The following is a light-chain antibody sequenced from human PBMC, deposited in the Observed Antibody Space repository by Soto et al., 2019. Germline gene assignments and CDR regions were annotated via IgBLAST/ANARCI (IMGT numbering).Light chain of an antibody. CDR2: KAS. Sequence: DIQMTQSPSTLSASVGDRVTITCRASQSISSWLAWYQQKPGKAPKLLIYKASSLESGVPSRFSGSGSGTEFTLTISSLQPDDFATYYCQQYNSPQGITFGQGTRLEIK. J-gene: IGKJ5*01. CDR3: QQYNSPQGIT. V-gene: IGKV1-5*03. CDR1: QSISSW.